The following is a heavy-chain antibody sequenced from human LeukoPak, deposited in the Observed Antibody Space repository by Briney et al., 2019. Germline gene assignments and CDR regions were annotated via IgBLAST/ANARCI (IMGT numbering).Heavy chain of an antibody. CDR1: GFTFSSYS. CDR3: AKDLRPDGVDNFDH. V-gene: IGHV3-23*01. D-gene: IGHD2-8*01. J-gene: IGHJ4*02. Sequence: GGSLRLSCAASGFTFSSYSMNWVRQAPGKGLQWVANILASVSPTYYADSVKGRFIISRDNSKNTVYLQMNSLRVEDTAIYYCAKDLRPDGVDNFDHWGQGILVTVSS. CDR2: ILASVSPT.